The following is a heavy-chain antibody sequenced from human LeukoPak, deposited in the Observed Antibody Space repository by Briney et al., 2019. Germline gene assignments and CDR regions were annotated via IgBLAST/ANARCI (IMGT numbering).Heavy chain of an antibody. J-gene: IGHJ4*02. V-gene: IGHV5-10-1*01. D-gene: IGHD2-21*02. CDR1: GYSFTSYW. CDR2: IDPSDSYT. Sequence: GESLKISCKGSGYSFTSYWISWVRQMPGKGLEWMGRIDPSDSYTNYSPSFQGHATISADKSISTAYLQWSSLKASDTAMYYCARLEGPAYCGGDCYYFDYWGQGTLVTVSS. CDR3: ARLEGPAYCGGDCYYFDY.